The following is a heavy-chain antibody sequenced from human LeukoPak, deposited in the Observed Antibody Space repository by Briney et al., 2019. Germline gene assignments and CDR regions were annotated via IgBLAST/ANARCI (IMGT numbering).Heavy chain of an antibody. CDR1: GYTFTGYY. V-gene: IGHV1-2*06. Sequence: ASVKVSCKASGYTFTGYYMHWVRQAPGQGLEWMGRINPNSGGTNYAQKFQGRVTMTRDTSISTAYMELSRLRSDDTAVYYCARGTYYYDSSGYFDYWSQGTLVTVSS. CDR3: ARGTYYYDSSGYFDY. J-gene: IGHJ4*02. CDR2: INPNSGGT. D-gene: IGHD3-22*01.